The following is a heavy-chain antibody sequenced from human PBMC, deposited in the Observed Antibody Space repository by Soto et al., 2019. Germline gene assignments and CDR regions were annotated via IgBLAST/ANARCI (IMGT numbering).Heavy chain of an antibody. CDR3: AREGGWYVDN. J-gene: IGHJ4*02. Sequence: QVQLVQSGAEEKKPGASVKVSCKASGFTFSGYTIHWVRQAPGQRLEWMGWIKADNTNTKYSQKFQGRVTITRDTSASTVYMELSSLRSEDTAVYYCAREGGWYVDNWGQGTLVTVSS. D-gene: IGHD6-19*01. CDR2: IKADNTNT. V-gene: IGHV1-3*05. CDR1: GFTFSGYT.